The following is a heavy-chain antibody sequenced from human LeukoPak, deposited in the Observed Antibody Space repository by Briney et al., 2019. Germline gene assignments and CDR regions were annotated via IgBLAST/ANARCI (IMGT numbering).Heavy chain of an antibody. CDR1: GGSISSGDYY. Sequence: SETLSLTCTVSGGSISSGDYYWSWIRQPPGKGLEWIGYIYYSGSTYYNPSLKSRVTISGDTSKNQFSLKLSSVTAADTAVYYCARTLTAYNDAFDIWGQGTMVTVSS. V-gene: IGHV4-30-4*08. CDR2: IYYSGST. J-gene: IGHJ3*02. D-gene: IGHD1-14*01. CDR3: ARTLTAYNDAFDI.